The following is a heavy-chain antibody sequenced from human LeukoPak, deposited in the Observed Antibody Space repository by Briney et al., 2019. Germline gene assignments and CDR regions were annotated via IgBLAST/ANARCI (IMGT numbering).Heavy chain of an antibody. CDR2: ISYLSSHV. V-gene: IGHV3-21*01. CDR3: ARGLAYCSSTSCRTFDY. J-gene: IGHJ4*02. D-gene: IGHD2-2*01. CDR1: GFTFSDYD. Sequence: NPGGSLRLSCSASGFTFSDYDMNWVRQAPGKGLEWVSSISYLSSHVYYGDSVKGRFSISRDNAKNSLYLQMNSLRAEDTAVYYCARGLAYCSSTSCRTFDYWGQGTLVTVSS.